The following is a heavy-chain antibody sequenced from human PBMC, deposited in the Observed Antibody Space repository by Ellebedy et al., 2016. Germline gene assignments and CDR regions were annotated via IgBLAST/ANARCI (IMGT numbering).Heavy chain of an antibody. D-gene: IGHD3-22*01. Sequence: GSLRLXCTVSGGSISSSSYYWGWIRQPPGKGLEWIGSIYYSGSTYYNPSLKSRVTMSVDTSKNQFSLKLSSVTAADTAVYYCARDGHKGVISWFDPWGQGTLVTVSS. J-gene: IGHJ5*02. CDR3: ARDGHKGVISWFDP. CDR2: IYYSGST. CDR1: GGSISSSSYY. V-gene: IGHV4-39*07.